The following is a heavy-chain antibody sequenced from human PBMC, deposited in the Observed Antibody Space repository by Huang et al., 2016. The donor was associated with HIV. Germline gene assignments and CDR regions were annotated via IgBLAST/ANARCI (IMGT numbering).Heavy chain of an antibody. J-gene: IGHJ3*02. V-gene: IGHV4-39*01. CDR3: ARHMDCSSSSCLAGGHERGPFDM. CDR1: GGSISSSSYY. CDR2: IFYSGST. D-gene: IGHD2-2*01. Sequence: QLQLQESGPGLVKPSETLSLTCSVSGGSISSSSYYWGWIRQPPGKGLKWIGSIFYSGSTFYKPSLKSRVTISVDTSKNQFSLRLSSVTAADTSVYYCARHMDCSSSSCLAGGHERGPFDMWGQGTMVTVSS.